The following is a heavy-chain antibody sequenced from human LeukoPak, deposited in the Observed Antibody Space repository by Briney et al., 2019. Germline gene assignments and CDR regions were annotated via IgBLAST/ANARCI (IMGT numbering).Heavy chain of an antibody. D-gene: IGHD6-13*01. CDR1: GFTFFSYW. CDR3: ARETCSSSWSAKFYYYYYMDV. J-gene: IGHJ6*03. V-gene: IGHV3-7*01. Sequence: GGSLRLSCEASGFTFFSYWMSWVRQAPGKGLEWVANIKQDGSDKYYVDSVKCRFTISRDNAKNSLYLQMNSVRAEDTAVYYCARETCSSSWSAKFYYYYYMDVWGKGTTVTVSS. CDR2: IKQDGSDK.